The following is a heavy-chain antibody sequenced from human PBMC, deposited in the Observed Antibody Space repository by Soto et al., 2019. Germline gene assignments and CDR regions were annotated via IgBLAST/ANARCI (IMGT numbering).Heavy chain of an antibody. CDR3: ARDSAYCSGGRCYDAFDM. CDR2: IMPDARDA. CDR1: GFTFSNYL. J-gene: IGHJ3*02. D-gene: IGHD2-21*01. Sequence: GGSLRLSCAASGFTFSNYLMTWVRQAPGKGLELVANIMPDARDAHYADSVKGRFTISRDNAKNSQYLQMSSLRAEDTAVYYCARDSAYCSGGRCYDAFDMWGQGTMVTVSS. V-gene: IGHV3-7*01.